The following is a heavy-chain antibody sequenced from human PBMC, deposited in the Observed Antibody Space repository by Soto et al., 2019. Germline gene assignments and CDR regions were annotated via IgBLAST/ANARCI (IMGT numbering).Heavy chain of an antibody. CDR2: LYTSGNI. CDR3: ARDRGGWYGGFDF. Sequence: QVRLHESGPRLVKPSGTLSLRCTVSGGSVMSYYWNWIRQPAGKGLEWIGRLYTSGNIDYNPSLKSRITMSADPSMSPVSLSLSSVTAADTAIYYCARDRGGWYGGFDFWGQGIPVTVSS. CDR1: GGSVMSYY. J-gene: IGHJ4*02. D-gene: IGHD6-19*01. V-gene: IGHV4-4*07.